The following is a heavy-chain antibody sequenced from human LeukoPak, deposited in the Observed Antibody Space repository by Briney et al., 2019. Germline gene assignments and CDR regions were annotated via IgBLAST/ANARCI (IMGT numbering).Heavy chain of an antibody. CDR1: GFTFSSYA. D-gene: IGHD3-9*01. CDR2: ISSNEGST. J-gene: IGHJ4*02. CDR3: ARVGPEYDNDY. V-gene: IGHV3-64*01. Sequence: GGSLRLSCAASGFTFSSYAMHWVRQAPGKGLEYVSAISSNEGSTYYANSVKGRFTISRDNSKNTLYLQMGSLRAEDMAVYYCARVGPEYDNDYWGQGTLVTVSS.